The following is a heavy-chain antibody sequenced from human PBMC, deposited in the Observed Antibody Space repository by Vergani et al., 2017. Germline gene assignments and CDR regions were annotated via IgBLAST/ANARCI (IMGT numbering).Heavy chain of an antibody. D-gene: IGHD2-2*01. CDR1: GYTFTGYY. V-gene: IGHV1-2*04. J-gene: IGHJ4*02. CDR2: INPNSGGT. Sequence: QVQLVQSGAEVKKPGASVKVSCKASGYTFTGYYMHWVRQAHGQGLEWMGWINPNSGGTNYAQKFQGWVTMTRDTSISTAYMELSRLRSYDTAVYYCAREGGYCSSTSCYHFDYWGQGTLVTVSS. CDR3: AREGGYCSSTSCYHFDY.